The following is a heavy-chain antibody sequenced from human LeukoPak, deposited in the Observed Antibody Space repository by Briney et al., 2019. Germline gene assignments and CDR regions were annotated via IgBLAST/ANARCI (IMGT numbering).Heavy chain of an antibody. D-gene: IGHD5-24*01. Sequence: ASVKVSCKASGGTFSSYAISWVRQAPGQGLEWMGGIIPIFGTANYAQKFQGRVTITADESTSTAYMELGSLRSEDTAVYYCARSEGYTPFDYWGQGTLVTVSS. CDR3: ARSEGYTPFDY. CDR2: IIPIFGTA. V-gene: IGHV1-69*13. CDR1: GGTFSSYA. J-gene: IGHJ4*02.